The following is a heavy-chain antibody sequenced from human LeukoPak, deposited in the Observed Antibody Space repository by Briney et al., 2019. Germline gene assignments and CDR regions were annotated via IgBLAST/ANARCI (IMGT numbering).Heavy chain of an antibody. D-gene: IGHD3-3*01. V-gene: IGHV4-30-2*05. CDR3: ARGHYDFWSGYYLDFYFDY. CDR2: IYHSGST. J-gene: IGHJ4*02. Sequence: SETLSLTCAVSGGSISSGGYSWSWIRQPPGKGLEWIGYIYHSGSTYYNPSLKSRVTISVDTSKNQFSLKLSSVTAADTAVYYCARGHYDFWSGYYLDFYFDYWGQGTLVTVSS. CDR1: GGSISSGGYS.